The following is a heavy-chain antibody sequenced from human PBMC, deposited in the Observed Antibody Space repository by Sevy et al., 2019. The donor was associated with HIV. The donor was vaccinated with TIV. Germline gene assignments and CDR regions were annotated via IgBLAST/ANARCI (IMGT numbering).Heavy chain of an antibody. Sequence: GGSLRLSCAASGFNLSSYGMHWVRQAPGKGLEWVAVISYDGSNKYYADSVKGRFTISRDNSKNTLYLQMNSLRAEDTAVYYCAKEFYDFWSGYYYFDYWGQGSLVTVSS. CDR1: GFNLSSYG. J-gene: IGHJ4*02. V-gene: IGHV3-30*18. D-gene: IGHD3-3*01. CDR3: AKEFYDFWSGYYYFDY. CDR2: ISYDGSNK.